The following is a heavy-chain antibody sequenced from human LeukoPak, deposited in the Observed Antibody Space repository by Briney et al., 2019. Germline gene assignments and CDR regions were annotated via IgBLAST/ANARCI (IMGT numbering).Heavy chain of an antibody. CDR3: ARDRGIAVAGAPLNY. Sequence: ASVKVSCKASDYTXTTYGINWVRQAPGQGLEWMGCISSNNGNTNYAQKFQGRVTMTTDTSTSTAYMELRSLRSDDTAVYYCARDRGIAVAGAPLNYWGQGTLVTVSS. V-gene: IGHV1-18*01. J-gene: IGHJ4*02. CDR1: DYTXTTYG. D-gene: IGHD6-19*01. CDR2: ISSNNGNT.